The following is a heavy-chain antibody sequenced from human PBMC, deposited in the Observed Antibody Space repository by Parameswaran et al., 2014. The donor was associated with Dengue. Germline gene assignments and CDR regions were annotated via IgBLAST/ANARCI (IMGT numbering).Heavy chain of an antibody. Sequence: IRQPPGKGLEWIGEINHSGSTNYNPSLKSRVTISVDTSKNQFSLKLSSVTAADTAVYYCARYWSALPFDYWGQGTLVTVSS. CDR2: INHSGST. V-gene: IGHV4-34*01. D-gene: IGHD1-1*01. CDR3: ARYWSALPFDY. J-gene: IGHJ4*02.